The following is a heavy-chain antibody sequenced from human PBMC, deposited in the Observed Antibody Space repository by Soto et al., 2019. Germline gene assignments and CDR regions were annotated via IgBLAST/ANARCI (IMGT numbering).Heavy chain of an antibody. CDR2: IIPIFGTA. Sequence: SVKVSCKASGGTFSSYAISWVRQAPGQGLEWMGGIIPIFGTANYAQKFQGRVTITADESTSTAYMELSSLRSEDTAVYYCARDRIFGVVITSYYFDYWGQGTLVTVSS. V-gene: IGHV1-69*13. D-gene: IGHD3-3*01. CDR3: ARDRIFGVVITSYYFDY. CDR1: GGTFSSYA. J-gene: IGHJ4*02.